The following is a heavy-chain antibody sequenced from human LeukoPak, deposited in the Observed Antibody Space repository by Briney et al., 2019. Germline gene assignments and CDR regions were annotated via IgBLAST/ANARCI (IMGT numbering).Heavy chain of an antibody. J-gene: IGHJ6*02. CDR2: ISYDGSNK. D-gene: IGHD4-17*01. CDR3: VWDYGDYVMDV. Sequence: GGSLRLSCVASGFTFSNYGMGWVRQAPGKGLEWVALISYDGSNKDYTDSVKGRFTISRDNSKNTLYLQLNSLRAEDTAVYYCVWDYGDYVMDVWGLGTTVIVTS. V-gene: IGHV3-30*03. CDR1: GFTFSNYG.